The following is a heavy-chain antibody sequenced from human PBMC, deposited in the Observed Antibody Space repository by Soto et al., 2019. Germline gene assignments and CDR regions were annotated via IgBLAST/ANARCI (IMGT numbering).Heavy chain of an antibody. D-gene: IGHD2-2*01. CDR1: GGPFSSYA. CDR3: ARTTSWRNNWFDP. CDR2: IIPIFGTA. V-gene: IGHV1-69*12. J-gene: IGHJ5*02. Sequence: QVQLVQSGAEVKKPGSSVKVSCKASGGPFSSYAISWVRQAPGHGLEWMGGIIPIFGTANYAQKFQGRVTITADESTSTAYMELSSLRSEDTAVYYCARTTSWRNNWFDPWGQGTLVTVSS.